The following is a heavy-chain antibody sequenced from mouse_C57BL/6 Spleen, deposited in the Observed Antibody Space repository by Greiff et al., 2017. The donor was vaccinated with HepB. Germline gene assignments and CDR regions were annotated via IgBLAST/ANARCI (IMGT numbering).Heavy chain of an antibody. CDR2: ISDGGSYT. J-gene: IGHJ4*01. Sequence: EVKVVESGGGLVKPGGSLKLSCAASGFTFSSYAMSWVRQTPEKRLEWVATISDGGSYTYYPDNVKGRFTISRDNAKNNLYLQMSHLKSEDTAMYYCARDNPNWHYAMDYWGQGTSVTVSS. V-gene: IGHV5-4*01. D-gene: IGHD4-1*01. CDR3: ARDNPNWHYAMDY. CDR1: GFTFSSYA.